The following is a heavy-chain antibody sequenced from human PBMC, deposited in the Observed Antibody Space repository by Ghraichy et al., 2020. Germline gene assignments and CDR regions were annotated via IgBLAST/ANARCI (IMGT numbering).Heavy chain of an antibody. J-gene: IGHJ6*02. CDR1: GFTFSTYG. D-gene: IGHD6-25*01. CDR3: VRGMAAADYGVDV. Sequence: LSLTCAVSGFTFSTYGMNWVRQAPGKGLEWVSGLAYSGTTYYADSVKGRFTISRDNSKNTLYLQMYSLRADDTAVYYCVRGMAAADYGVDVWGQGTTVTVSS. V-gene: IGHV3-23*01. CDR2: LAYSGTT.